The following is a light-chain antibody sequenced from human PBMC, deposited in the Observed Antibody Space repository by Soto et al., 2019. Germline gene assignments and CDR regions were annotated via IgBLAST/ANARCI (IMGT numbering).Light chain of an antibody. Sequence: EMVLTQSPGTLSLSPGERATLSCRASQSLSTYLAWYQQKPGQAPRLLIYGISSRATGIPDRFSGSGSVTDFTLTTRRLQPEALALYYCQQLEHSPPQWTFGQGTQV. V-gene: IGKV3-20*01. CDR2: GIS. J-gene: IGKJ1*01. CDR3: QQLEHSPPQWT. CDR1: QSLSTY.